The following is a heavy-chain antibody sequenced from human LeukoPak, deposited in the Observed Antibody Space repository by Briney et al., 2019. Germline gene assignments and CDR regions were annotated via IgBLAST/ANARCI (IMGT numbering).Heavy chain of an antibody. V-gene: IGHV1-69*06. CDR1: GGTFNSYA. Sequence: SVKVSCKASGGTFNSYAISWVRQATGHGLKGTGGIIPIFGPTNYARKVRARGTLTADRSTRTAYMELSSLRSQDTAVHYVTIVNDARDTRNFYYWGQGALVTVSS. D-gene: IGHD3-22*01. J-gene: IGHJ4*02. CDR3: TIVNDARDTRNFYY. CDR2: IIPIFGPT.